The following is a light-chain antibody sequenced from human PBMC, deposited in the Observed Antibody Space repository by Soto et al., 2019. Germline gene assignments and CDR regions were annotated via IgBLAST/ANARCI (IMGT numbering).Light chain of an antibody. CDR3: QAYDYSLTASV. V-gene: IGLV1-40*01. J-gene: IGLJ3*02. Sequence: QSALTQPPSVSGAPGQRVTVPCTGNSSNLGAGYDVHWYQQLPGTAPKLVIYGNRNRPSGVPERFSGSKSGTSASLAITGLQAEDEGDYYCQAYDYSLTASVFGGGTKLTVL. CDR2: GNR. CDR1: SSNLGAGYD.